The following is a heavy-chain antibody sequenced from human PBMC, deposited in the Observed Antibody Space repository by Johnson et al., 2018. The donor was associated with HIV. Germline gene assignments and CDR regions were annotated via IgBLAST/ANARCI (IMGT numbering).Heavy chain of an antibody. Sequence: VQLMESGGGGVQPGRSLRLSCAASGFTFSNAWLRWVRQAPGKGLEWVANKKQDGSEKYYVDSVKGRFTISRDNAKNSLYLQINSRRAEDTAIYYCARSRGPMRKDAFDIGGQGTKVTVSS. CDR2: KKQDGSEK. CDR3: ARSRGPMRKDAFDI. CDR1: GFTFSNAW. J-gene: IGHJ3*02. D-gene: IGHD3-10*01. V-gene: IGHV3-7*01.